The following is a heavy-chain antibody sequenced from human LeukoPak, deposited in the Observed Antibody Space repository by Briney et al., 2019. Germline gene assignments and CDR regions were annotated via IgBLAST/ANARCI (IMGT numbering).Heavy chain of an antibody. CDR3: AKVFRGYYYNTFDY. Sequence: GGSLRLSCAASGFTFSSYAMSWVRQAPGKGLEWVSAISGSGGSTYYADSVKGRFTISRVNSKNTLSLQMNSLRAEDTAVYYCAKVFRGYYYNTFDYWGQGTLVTVSS. J-gene: IGHJ4*02. V-gene: IGHV3-23*01. CDR1: GFTFSSYA. CDR2: ISGSGGST. D-gene: IGHD3-22*01.